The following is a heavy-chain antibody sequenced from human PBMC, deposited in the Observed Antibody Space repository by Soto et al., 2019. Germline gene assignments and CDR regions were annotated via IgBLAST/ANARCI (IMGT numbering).Heavy chain of an antibody. CDR1: GYTFASYA. Sequence: QVQLVQSGAEVKKPGASVKVSCKASGYTFASYASSWMRQAPGQGLEWMGWISAYNGNTNYAQKHQARDTMTTDTSTSTAYMELRSLRSDDTAVYYCASDPPPPDYWGQGTLVTVSS. CDR2: ISAYNGNT. CDR3: ASDPPPPDY. V-gene: IGHV1-18*01. J-gene: IGHJ4*02.